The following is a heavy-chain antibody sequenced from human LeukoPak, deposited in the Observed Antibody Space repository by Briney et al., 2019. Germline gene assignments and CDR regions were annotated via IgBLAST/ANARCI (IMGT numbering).Heavy chain of an antibody. V-gene: IGHV6-1*01. CDR2: TYYRSKWYY. D-gene: IGHD4-23*01. J-gene: IGHJ4*02. CDR3: ARMTTVVTRAYDY. CDR1: GDSVSSNSAA. Sequence: SRTLSLTCAISGDSVSSNSAAWNWIRQSPSRGLEWLGRTYYRSKWYYDYAVSVKSRITINPDTAKNQFSLQLNSVTPEDTAVYYCARMTTVVTRAYDYWGQGTLVTVSS.